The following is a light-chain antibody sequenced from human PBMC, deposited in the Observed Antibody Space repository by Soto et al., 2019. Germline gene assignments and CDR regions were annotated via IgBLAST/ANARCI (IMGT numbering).Light chain of an antibody. V-gene: IGKV3-20*01. CDR2: GAS. Sequence: EIVLTQSPGSLSLSPGQRATLSCRASQSVDTTFFAWYQKKPGQAPRLLVYGASRRATGIPDRFSGSGSGTDFTLTISRLEPQDFAMYYCHQYGSSPLTFGGGTKVEIK. J-gene: IGKJ4*01. CDR3: HQYGSSPLT. CDR1: QSVDTTF.